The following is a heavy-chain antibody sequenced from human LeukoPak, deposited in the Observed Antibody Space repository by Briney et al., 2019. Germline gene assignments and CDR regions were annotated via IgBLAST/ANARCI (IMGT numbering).Heavy chain of an antibody. J-gene: IGHJ6*02. CDR3: ARGLGSGSAYAMDV. CDR2: INHSGST. D-gene: IGHD3-10*01. Sequence: SETLSLTCGVYGGSFSGYNWNWLRQPPGKGLEWIGEINHSGSTNYNPSLKSRVTLSEDTSKNQLSPKLTSVTAADTAVYYCARGLGSGSAYAMDVWGQGPTVTVSS. CDR1: GGSFSGYN. V-gene: IGHV4-34*01.